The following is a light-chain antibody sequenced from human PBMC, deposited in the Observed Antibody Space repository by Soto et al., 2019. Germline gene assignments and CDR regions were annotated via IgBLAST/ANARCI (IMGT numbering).Light chain of an antibody. CDR3: QQRGNWLVT. J-gene: IGKJ4*01. V-gene: IGKV3-11*01. CDR2: DTT. CDR1: QSVKSH. Sequence: IVLTQSPATLSLSPGERATLSCRASQSVKSHVAWYQLKPGQSPRLLIFDTTNRATGTPTRFSGSGSGTDFTLTISRLEPEDFAVYYCQQRGNWLVTFGGGTKVEI.